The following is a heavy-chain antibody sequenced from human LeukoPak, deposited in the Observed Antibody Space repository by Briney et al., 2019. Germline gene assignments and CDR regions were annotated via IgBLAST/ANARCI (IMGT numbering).Heavy chain of an antibody. V-gene: IGHV3-11*04. CDR3: ARGDSSGYYWVYYFDY. D-gene: IGHD3-22*01. J-gene: IGHJ4*02. CDR1: GFTFSDYY. CDR2: ISSSGSTI. Sequence: GGSLRLSCAASGFTFSDYYMSWIRQAPGKGLEWVSYISSSGSTIYYADSVKGRFTISRDNAKNSLYLQMNSLRAEDTAVYYCARGDSSGYYWVYYFDYWGQGTLVTVSS.